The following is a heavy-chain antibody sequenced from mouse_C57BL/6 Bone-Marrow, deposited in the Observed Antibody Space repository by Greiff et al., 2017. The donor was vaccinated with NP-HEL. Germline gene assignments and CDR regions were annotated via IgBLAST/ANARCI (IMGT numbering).Heavy chain of an antibody. J-gene: IGHJ1*03. D-gene: IGHD2-2*01. CDR2: IYPGGGYT. Sequence: QVQLKQSGAELVRPGTSVKMSCKASGYTFTNYWIGWAKQRPGHGLEWIGDIYPGGGYTNYNEKFKGKATLTADKSSSTAYMQFSSLTSEDSAIYYCARGWLRWYFDVWGTGTTVTVSS. V-gene: IGHV1-63*01. CDR1: GYTFTNYW. CDR3: ARGWLRWYFDV.